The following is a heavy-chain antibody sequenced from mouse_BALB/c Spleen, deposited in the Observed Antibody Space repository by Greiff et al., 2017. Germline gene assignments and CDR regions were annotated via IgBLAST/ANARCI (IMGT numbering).Heavy chain of an antibody. V-gene: IGHV5-17*02. CDR3: ALTVYAMDY. J-gene: IGHJ4*01. Sequence: EVKLMESGGGLVQPGGSRKLSCAASGFTFSSFGMHWVRQAPEKGLEWVAYISSGSSTIYYADTVKGRFTISRDNPKNTLFLQMTSLRSEDTAMYYCALTVYAMDYWGQGTSVTVSS. CDR2: ISSGSSTI. CDR1: GFTFSSFG.